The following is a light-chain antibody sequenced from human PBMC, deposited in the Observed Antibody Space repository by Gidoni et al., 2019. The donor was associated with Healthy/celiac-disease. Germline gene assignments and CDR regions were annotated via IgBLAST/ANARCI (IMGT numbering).Light chain of an antibody. CDR3: QQSYSTPMYT. Sequence: DIQMTQSPSSLSASVGDRVTITCRASQSISSYLNWYQQKPGKAPKLLIYAASSLQSGVPSRCSGSGSGTDFTITISSLQPEDFATDYCQQSYSTPMYTFXXXTKLEIK. V-gene: IGKV1-39*01. J-gene: IGKJ2*01. CDR1: QSISSY. CDR2: AAS.